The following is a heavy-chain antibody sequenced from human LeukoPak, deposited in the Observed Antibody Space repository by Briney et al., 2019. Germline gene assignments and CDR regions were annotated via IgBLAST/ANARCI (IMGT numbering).Heavy chain of an antibody. D-gene: IGHD1-14*01. Sequence: ASVKVSCKASGYTFTSYAMNWVRQAPGQGLEWMGWINTNTGNPTYAQGFTGRFVFSLDTSVSTAYLQISSLKAEDTAVYYCASSGVLSLAEGNAFDIWGQGTMVTVSS. CDR3: ASSGVLSLAEGNAFDI. CDR1: GYTFTSYA. CDR2: INTNTGNP. J-gene: IGHJ3*02. V-gene: IGHV7-4-1*02.